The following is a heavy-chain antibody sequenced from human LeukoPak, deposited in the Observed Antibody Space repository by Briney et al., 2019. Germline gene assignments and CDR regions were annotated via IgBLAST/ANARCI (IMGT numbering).Heavy chain of an antibody. Sequence: GASVKVSCKASGYIFTNFGISWVRQARGQGLEWMGWISGYNGNTKYVQKFQGRVTMTTDTSTSTAYMELRSLRSDDTAVYYCARGLEWLTRRHTWFDPWGQGTLVTVSS. CDR1: GYIFTNFG. CDR2: ISGYNGNT. J-gene: IGHJ5*02. CDR3: ARGLEWLTRRHTWFDP. D-gene: IGHD3-3*01. V-gene: IGHV1-18*01.